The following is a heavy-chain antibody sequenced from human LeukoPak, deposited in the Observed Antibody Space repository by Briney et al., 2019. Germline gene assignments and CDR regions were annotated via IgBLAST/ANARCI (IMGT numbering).Heavy chain of an antibody. CDR3: ARVRAAAAAGTRGWFDP. J-gene: IGHJ5*02. V-gene: IGHV3-7*01. D-gene: IGHD6-13*01. Sequence: PGGSLRLSCAASGFTFSSYWMSWVRQAPGKGLEWVANIKQDGSEKYYVDSVKGRFTISRDNAKNSLYLQMNSLRAEDTAVYYCARVRAAAAAGTRGWFDPWGQGTLVTVSS. CDR1: GFTFSSYW. CDR2: IKQDGSEK.